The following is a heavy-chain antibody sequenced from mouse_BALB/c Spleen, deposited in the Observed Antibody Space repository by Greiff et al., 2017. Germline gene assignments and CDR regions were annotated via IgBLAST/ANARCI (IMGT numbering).Heavy chain of an antibody. J-gene: IGHJ3*01. CDR3: ARGGFAY. V-gene: IGHV1-7*01. CDR1: GYTFTSYW. Sequence: QVQLQQSGAELAKPGASVKMSCKASGYTFTSYWMHWVKQRPGQGLEWIGYINPSTGYTEYNQKFKDKATLTADKSSNTAYLQLSSLTSEDTAVYYCARGGFAYWGQGTLVTVSA. CDR2: INPSTGYT.